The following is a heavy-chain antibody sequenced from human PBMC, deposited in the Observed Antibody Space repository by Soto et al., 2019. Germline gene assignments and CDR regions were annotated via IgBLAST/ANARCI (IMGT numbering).Heavy chain of an antibody. V-gene: IGHV5-51*01. D-gene: IGHD6-13*01. Sequence: GESLKISCKGSGYTFTSYWIAWVRQMPGKGLEWMGVIYPADSDTRHSPSFKGQVTISVDKSISTAYLQWSSLKASDTAMYYCASFHIATSGTFDYWGQGTLVTVS. CDR3: ASFHIATSGTFDY. CDR2: IYPADSDT. CDR1: GYTFTSYW. J-gene: IGHJ4*02.